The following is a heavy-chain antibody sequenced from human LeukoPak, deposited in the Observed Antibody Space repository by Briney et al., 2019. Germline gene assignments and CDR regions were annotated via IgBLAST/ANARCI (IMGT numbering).Heavy chain of an antibody. CDR2: ITHSGST. CDR3: ARPTTVTTHYFQY. J-gene: IGHJ1*01. V-gene: IGHV4-34*01. CDR1: GGSISSYY. D-gene: IGHD4-17*01. Sequence: SETLSLTCTVSGGSISSYYWSWIRQPPGKGLEWIGEITHSGSTNYNPSLKSRVTLSVDTSKNQFSLKLSSVTAADTAVYYCARPTTVTTHYFQYWGQGTLVTVSS.